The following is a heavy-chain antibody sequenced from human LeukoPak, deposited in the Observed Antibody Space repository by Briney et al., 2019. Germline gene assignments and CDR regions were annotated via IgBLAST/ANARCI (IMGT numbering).Heavy chain of an antibody. CDR2: ISRSSTYI. J-gene: IGHJ4*02. Sequence: GGSLRLSCAASGFTFSDYWMGWVRQAPGKGLEWVSSISRSSTYISYADSVKGRFTISRDNAKNSLFLQMNSLRAEDTAVYYCASFSVVPYYFDYWGQGTLVTVSS. V-gene: IGHV3-21*01. CDR1: GFTFSDYW. CDR3: ASFSVVPYYFDY. D-gene: IGHD2-21*01.